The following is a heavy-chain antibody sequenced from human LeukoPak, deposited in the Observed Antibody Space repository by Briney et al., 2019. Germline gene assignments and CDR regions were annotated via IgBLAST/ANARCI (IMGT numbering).Heavy chain of an antibody. CDR1: GYTFTSYG. D-gene: IGHD3-9*01. CDR2: ISAYNGNT. Sequence: ASVKVSCKASGYTFTSYGISWVRQAPGQGLEWMGWISAYNGNTNYAQKLQGRVTMTTDTSTSTAYMELRSLRSDDTAVYYCARVPDILTGYYYYYYGMDVWGQGTTVTVSS. J-gene: IGHJ6*02. V-gene: IGHV1-18*01. CDR3: ARVPDILTGYYYYYYGMDV.